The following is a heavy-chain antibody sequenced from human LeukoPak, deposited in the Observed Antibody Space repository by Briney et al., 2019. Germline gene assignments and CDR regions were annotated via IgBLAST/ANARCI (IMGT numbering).Heavy chain of an antibody. Sequence: ASVKVSCKASGYTFADYFMHWVRQAPGQGLEWMGWINPNSGGTNFAQKFQGRVTMTRDTSISTAYMELSSLTSDDTAVYYCARGRFSGYGADWGQGTLVTVSS. V-gene: IGHV1-2*02. CDR3: ARGRFSGYGAD. J-gene: IGHJ4*02. D-gene: IGHD5-12*01. CDR1: GYTFADYF. CDR2: INPNSGGT.